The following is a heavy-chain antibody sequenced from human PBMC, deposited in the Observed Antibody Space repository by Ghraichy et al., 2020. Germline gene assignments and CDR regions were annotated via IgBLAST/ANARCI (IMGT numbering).Heavy chain of an antibody. V-gene: IGHV3-23*01. D-gene: IGHD4-17*01. Sequence: LSLTCEASGFTFSGYAMNWVRQVPGMGLEWVSAISVRGDNTYYADSVKGRFTISRDNSKNALYLQVHSLRADDTAIYYCAKDRTTVTTGGYGMDVWGQGTTVTVSS. CDR2: ISVRGDNT. J-gene: IGHJ6*02. CDR1: GFTFSGYA. CDR3: AKDRTTVTTGGYGMDV.